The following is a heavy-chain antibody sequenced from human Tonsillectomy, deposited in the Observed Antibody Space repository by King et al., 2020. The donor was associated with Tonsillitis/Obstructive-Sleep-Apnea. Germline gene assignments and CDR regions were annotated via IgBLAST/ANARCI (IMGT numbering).Heavy chain of an antibody. CDR2: INPSDGIT. CDR1: GYTFTRNY. Sequence: VQLVESGAEVKKPGASVKVSCKASGYTFTRNYVHWVRQAPGQELEWMGIINPSDGITTYAQKFQGRVTMTTDTSTSTVNMELSSLRADDTAVYYCVRDDKDGRHLDYWGQGSLVSVSS. D-gene: IGHD2-15*01. J-gene: IGHJ4*02. V-gene: IGHV1-46*01. CDR3: VRDDKDGRHLDY.